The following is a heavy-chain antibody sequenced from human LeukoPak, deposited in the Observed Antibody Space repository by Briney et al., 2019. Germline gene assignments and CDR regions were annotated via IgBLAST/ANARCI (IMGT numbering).Heavy chain of an antibody. J-gene: IGHJ4*02. D-gene: IGHD3-22*01. V-gene: IGHV1-24*01. CDR1: GYTLTELS. Sequence: GASVKVSCKVSGYTLTELSMHWVRQAPGKGLEWMGGFDPEDGETIYAQKFQGRVTMTGDTSTDTAYMELSSLRSEDTAVYYCATDRAAPETYYYDSSGSSALGYWGQGTLVTVSS. CDR3: ATDRAAPETYYYDSSGSSALGY. CDR2: FDPEDGET.